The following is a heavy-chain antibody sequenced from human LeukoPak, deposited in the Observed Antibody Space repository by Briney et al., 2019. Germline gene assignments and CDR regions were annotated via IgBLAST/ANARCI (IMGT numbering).Heavy chain of an antibody. CDR3: ARGTIPSFFSH. Sequence: ASVKVSCKTSGYTFTSPDINWVRQAPGQGLEWMGWMNPKSGNRVYAQKFQGRVTFSSDTSISTAYMELSSPRSEDTAVYYCARGTIPSFFSHWGQGTLVTVSS. D-gene: IGHD3-3*01. CDR2: MNPKSGNR. CDR1: GYTFTSPD. J-gene: IGHJ4*02. V-gene: IGHV1-8*03.